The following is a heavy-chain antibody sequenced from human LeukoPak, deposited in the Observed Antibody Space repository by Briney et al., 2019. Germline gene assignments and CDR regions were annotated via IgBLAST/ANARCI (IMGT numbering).Heavy chain of an antibody. CDR2: ISGSGGST. J-gene: IGHJ6*04. CDR3: AKDRARGAAVAGLAPV. D-gene: IGHD6-19*01. CDR1: GFTFSSYA. Sequence: PGGSLRLSCAASGFTFSSYAMSWVRQAPGKGLEWVSAISGSGGSTYYADSVKGRFTISRDNSKNTLYLQMNSLRAEDTAVYYCAKDRARGAAVAGLAPVWGKGTTVTVSS. V-gene: IGHV3-23*01.